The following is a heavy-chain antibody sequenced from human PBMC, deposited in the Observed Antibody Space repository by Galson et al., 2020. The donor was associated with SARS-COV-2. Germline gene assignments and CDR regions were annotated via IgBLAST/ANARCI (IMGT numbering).Heavy chain of an antibody. CDR1: GYIFANYW. CDR3: ARGSGYTDYGDIIPGYFVMDV. J-gene: IGHJ6*02. V-gene: IGHV5-51*01. CDR2: IYPSDSDT. D-gene: IGHD2-2*02. Sequence: GESLKISCKASGYIFANYWLGWVPQMPGKGLAWMGVIYPSDSDTRYSPSFQGQVTMSADKSISTAYLQWSSLKASDTAMYYCARGSGYTDYGDIIPGYFVMDVWGQGTTVIVSS.